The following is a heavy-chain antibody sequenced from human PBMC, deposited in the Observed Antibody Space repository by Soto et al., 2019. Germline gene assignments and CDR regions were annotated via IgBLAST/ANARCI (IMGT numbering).Heavy chain of an antibody. CDR2: IIPIFGTA. CDR1: GGTFSSYA. J-gene: IGHJ6*02. CDR3: ARSGIAAAGTYYYYYGMDV. V-gene: IGHV1-69*01. D-gene: IGHD6-13*01. Sequence: QVQLVQSGAEVKKPGSSVKVSCKASGGTFSSYAISWVRQAPGQGLEWMGGIIPIFGTANYAQKFKGRVTITADESTSTAYMELSSLRSEDTAVYYCARSGIAAAGTYYYYYGMDVWGQGTTVTVSS.